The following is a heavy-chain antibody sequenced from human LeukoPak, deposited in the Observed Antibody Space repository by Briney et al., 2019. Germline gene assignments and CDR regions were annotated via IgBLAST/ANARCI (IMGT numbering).Heavy chain of an antibody. CDR2: ISYDGSNK. J-gene: IGHJ6*02. Sequence: RGSLRLSCAASGFTFSSYAMHWVRQAPGKGLEWVAVISYDGSNKYYADSVKGRFTISRDNSKNTLYLQMNSLRAEDTAVYYCARDRGGYNSYYYGMDVWGQGTTVTVSS. D-gene: IGHD5-24*01. CDR1: GFTFSSYA. CDR3: ARDRGGYNSYYYGMDV. V-gene: IGHV3-30*04.